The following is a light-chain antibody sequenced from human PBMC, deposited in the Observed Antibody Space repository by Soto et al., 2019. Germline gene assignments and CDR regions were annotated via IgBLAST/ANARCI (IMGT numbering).Light chain of an antibody. CDR2: DAS. V-gene: IGKV3-11*01. J-gene: IGKJ4*01. Sequence: EIVLTQSPATLSVSPGERATLSCRASQSVSSYLAWYQQKPGQAPRLLIYDASNRANGIPARFSGSGSGTDFTLTISSLEPEDSAVYYCQQRSNWPPLPFGGGTKVDIK. CDR3: QQRSNWPPLP. CDR1: QSVSSY.